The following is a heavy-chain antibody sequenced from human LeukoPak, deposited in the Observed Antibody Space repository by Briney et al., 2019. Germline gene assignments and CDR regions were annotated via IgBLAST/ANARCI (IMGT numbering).Heavy chain of an antibody. CDR1: GGSFSGYY. CDR3: ARGRSLQSITMVRGVITDV. CDR2: INHSGST. V-gene: IGHV4-34*01. J-gene: IGHJ6*04. D-gene: IGHD3-10*01. Sequence: SETLSLTCAVYGGSFSGYYWSWIRQPPGKGLEWIGEINHSGSTNYNPSLTSRVTISVDTSKNQFSLKLSSVTAADTAVYYCARGRSLQSITMVRGVITDVWGKGTTVTVSS.